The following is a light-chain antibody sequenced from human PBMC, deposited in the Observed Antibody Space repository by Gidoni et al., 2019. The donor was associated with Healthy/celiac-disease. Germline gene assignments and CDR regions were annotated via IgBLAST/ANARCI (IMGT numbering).Light chain of an antibody. V-gene: IGKV1-39*01. CDR1: QSIISY. J-gene: IGKJ2*01. CDR2: AAS. Sequence: IHLTPSPSSLSASVGDRVTITCRASQSIISYLNWYKQKPGKAPKILIYAASSLQSGVQSRFSGSGSGTDFTITISSLQPEDFENYEGQQSYSTPRTFGQGTKLEIK. CDR3: QQSYSTPRT.